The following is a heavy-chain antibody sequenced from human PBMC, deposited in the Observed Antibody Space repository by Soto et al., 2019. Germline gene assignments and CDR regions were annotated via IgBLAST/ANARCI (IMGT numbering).Heavy chain of an antibody. CDR2: IYHSGST. CDR1: GGSISSTNW. D-gene: IGHD7-27*01. V-gene: IGHV4-4*02. J-gene: IGHJ4*02. CDR3: ARTSWEDYYFGY. Sequence: QVQLQESGPGLVKPSGTLSLTCVVSGGSISSTNWWSWVRQPPGKGLEWIGEIYHSGSTNYNPSPRSRVNISVDTSKHQFSLKLSSVTAADTAVYYCARTSWEDYYFGYWGQGTLVTVSS.